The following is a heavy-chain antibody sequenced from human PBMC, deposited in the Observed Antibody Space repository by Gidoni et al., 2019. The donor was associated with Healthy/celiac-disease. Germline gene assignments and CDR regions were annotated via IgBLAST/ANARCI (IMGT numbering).Heavy chain of an antibody. V-gene: IGHV3-21*01. CDR1: GFTFSSYS. CDR2: ISSSSSYI. J-gene: IGHJ6*02. CDR3: ARERGYSGYDSDYYYYYGMDV. Sequence: EVQLVESGGGLVKPGGSLRLSCAASGFTFSSYSMHWVRQAPGKGLEWVSSISSSSSYIYYADSVKGLFTISRDNAKNSLYLQMNSLRAEDTAVYYCARERGYSGYDSDYYYYYGMDVWGQGTTVTVSS. D-gene: IGHD5-12*01.